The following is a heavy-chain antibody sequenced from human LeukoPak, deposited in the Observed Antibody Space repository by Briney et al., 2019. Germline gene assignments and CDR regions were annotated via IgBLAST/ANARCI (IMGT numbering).Heavy chain of an antibody. Sequence: GRSLRLSCAAPGFIFRHYGMHSVRQAPGKGLEWVAVIWSDATNRFYAGSVKGRFTISRDNSQNTLFLQINSLRAEDTAMYYCARDAQRGFDYSNSLEYWGHGTLVTVSS. CDR2: IWSDATNR. CDR1: GFIFRHYG. J-gene: IGHJ4*01. D-gene: IGHD4-11*01. V-gene: IGHV3-33*01. CDR3: ARDAQRGFDYSNSLEY.